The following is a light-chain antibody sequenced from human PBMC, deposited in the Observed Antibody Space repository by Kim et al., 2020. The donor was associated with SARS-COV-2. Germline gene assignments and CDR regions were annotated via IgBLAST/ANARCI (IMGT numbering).Light chain of an antibody. Sequence: RVTISCSGSSSNVGAGNDVHWYQQRPGTAPKLLIYGNSNRPSGVPDRFSGSKSGTSASVAITGLQAEDEADYYCQSYDSSLSGVVFGGGTQLTVL. CDR2: GNS. CDR3: QSYDSSLSGVV. V-gene: IGLV1-40*01. J-gene: IGLJ2*01. CDR1: SSNVGAGND.